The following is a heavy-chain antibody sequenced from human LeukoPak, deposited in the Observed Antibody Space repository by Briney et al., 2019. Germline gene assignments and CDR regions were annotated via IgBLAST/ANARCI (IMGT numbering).Heavy chain of an antibody. CDR3: AGSPPGYYYFDY. CDR1: GYTFTSYY. D-gene: IGHD6-25*01. V-gene: IGHV1-46*01. Sequence: ASVKVSCNASGYTFTSYYMHWVRQASGQGLEWMGVMNPSGGGTTYAQKLQGRVTMTRDMSTSTVYMELSSLRSEDTAMYYCAGSPPGYYYFDYWGQGTLVTVSS. CDR2: MNPSGGGT. J-gene: IGHJ4*02.